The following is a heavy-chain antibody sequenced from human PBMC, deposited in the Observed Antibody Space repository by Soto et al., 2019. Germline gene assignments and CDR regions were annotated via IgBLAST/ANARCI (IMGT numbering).Heavy chain of an antibody. CDR3: TRGKVVVVPKKKSNYFDY. V-gene: IGHV3-48*01. Sequence: PGGSLRLSCAASGFTFSSYSMNWARQAPGKGLEWVSYISSSSYTIYYADSVKGRFTISRDNAKNSLYLQMNSLRAEDTAVYYCTRGKVVVVPKKKSNYFDYWGQGTLVTVSS. D-gene: IGHD2-2*01. CDR1: GFTFSSYS. CDR2: ISSSSYTI. J-gene: IGHJ4*02.